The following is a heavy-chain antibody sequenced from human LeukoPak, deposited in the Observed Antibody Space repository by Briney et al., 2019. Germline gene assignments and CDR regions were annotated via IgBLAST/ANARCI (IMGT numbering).Heavy chain of an antibody. CDR1: EFTFSSYA. V-gene: IGHV3-23*01. CDR2: ISGSGGST. Sequence: PGASLRLSCAASEFTFSSYAMSWVRQAPGKGLEWVSAISGSGGSTYYADSVKGRFTISRDNSKNTLYLQMHSLRAEDTAVYCCAKDRLPLSSAYYYVPFDYWGQGTLVTVSS. J-gene: IGHJ4*02. CDR3: AKDRLPLSSAYYYVPFDY. D-gene: IGHD3-22*01.